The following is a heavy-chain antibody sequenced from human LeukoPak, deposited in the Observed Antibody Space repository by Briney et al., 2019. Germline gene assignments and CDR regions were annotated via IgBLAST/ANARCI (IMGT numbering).Heavy chain of an antibody. J-gene: IGHJ6*03. V-gene: IGHV4-30-4*08. Sequence: PSQTLSLTCTVSGGSISSGDYYWSWIRQPPGKGLEWIGYIYHSGSTYYNPSLKSRVTISVDTSKNQFSLKLSSVTAADTAVYYCARALPALDDYYYYYMDVWGKGTTVTVSS. CDR1: GGSISSGDYY. D-gene: IGHD2-2*01. CDR2: IYHSGST. CDR3: ARALPALDDYYYYYMDV.